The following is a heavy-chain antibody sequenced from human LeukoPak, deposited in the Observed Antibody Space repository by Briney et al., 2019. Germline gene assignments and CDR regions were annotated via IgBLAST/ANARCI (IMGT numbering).Heavy chain of an antibody. Sequence: SETLSLTCTVSGGSISSYYWSWIRQPPGKGLEWIGYIYTSGSTNYNPSLKSRVTISVDTSKNQFSLKLSSVTAADTAVYYCARGGGLKTFDYWGLGTLVTVSS. CDR2: IYTSGST. D-gene: IGHD3-16*01. CDR1: GGSISSYY. J-gene: IGHJ4*02. V-gene: IGHV4-4*08. CDR3: ARGGGLKTFDY.